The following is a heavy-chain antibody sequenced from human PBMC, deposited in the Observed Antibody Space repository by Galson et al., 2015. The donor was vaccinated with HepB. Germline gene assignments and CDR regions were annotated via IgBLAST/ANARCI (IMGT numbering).Heavy chain of an antibody. V-gene: IGHV3-7*03. CDR2: IKEDGSEK. J-gene: IGHJ6*02. D-gene: IGHD2-21*02. CDR3: AKNDGNGDPNYNFYYGLDV. Sequence: SLRLSCAASGFTFSAYWMTWVRQAPGKGLEWVANIKEDGSEKYYVDSVKGRFTISRDNAKNSLYLQMNSLRAKDTAVYYCAKNDGNGDPNYNFYYGLDVWGQGTTVTVSS. CDR1: GFTFSAYW.